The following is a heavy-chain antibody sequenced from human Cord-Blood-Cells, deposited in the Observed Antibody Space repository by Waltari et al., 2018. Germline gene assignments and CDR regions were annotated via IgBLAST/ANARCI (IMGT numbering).Heavy chain of an antibody. CDR1: GGSISSSSYY. J-gene: IGHJ5*02. CDR3: ARHRKNITIFGVVIISNWFDP. D-gene: IGHD3-3*01. CDR2: IYYSGST. Sequence: QLQLQESGPGLVKPSETLSLTCTVSGGSISSSSYYWGWIRQPPGKGLEWIGSIYYSGSTYYNPSLKSRVTISVDPSKNHFSLKLSSVTAADTAVYYCARHRKNITIFGVVIISNWFDPWGQGTLVTVSS. V-gene: IGHV4-39*01.